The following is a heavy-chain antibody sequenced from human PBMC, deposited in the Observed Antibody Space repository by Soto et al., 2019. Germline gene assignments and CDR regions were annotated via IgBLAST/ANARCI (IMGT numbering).Heavy chain of an antibody. CDR2: IYYSGST. CDR3: ARSPLLRYFDWTFDY. Sequence: SETLSLTCTVSGGSISSYYWSWIRQPPGKGLEWIGYIYYSGSTNYNPSLKSRVTISVDTSKNQFSLKLSSVTAADTAVYYCARSPLLRYFDWTFDYWGQGTPVTVSS. D-gene: IGHD3-9*01. CDR1: GGSISSYY. J-gene: IGHJ4*02. V-gene: IGHV4-59*01.